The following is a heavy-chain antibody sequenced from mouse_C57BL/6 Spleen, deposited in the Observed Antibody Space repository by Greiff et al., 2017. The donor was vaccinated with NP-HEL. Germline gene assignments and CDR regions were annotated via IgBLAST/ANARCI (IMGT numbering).Heavy chain of an antibody. CDR1: GYTFTNYW. V-gene: IGHV1-63*01. CDR3: ARGDGSWDYAMDY. CDR2: IYPGGGYT. D-gene: IGHD1-1*01. Sequence: VQLQQSGAELVRPGTSVKMSCKASGYTFTNYWIGWAKQRPGHGLEWIGDIYPGGGYTNYNEKFKGKASLTADKSSSTAYMQFSSLTSEDSAIYYCARGDGSWDYAMDYWGQGTSVTVSS. J-gene: IGHJ4*01.